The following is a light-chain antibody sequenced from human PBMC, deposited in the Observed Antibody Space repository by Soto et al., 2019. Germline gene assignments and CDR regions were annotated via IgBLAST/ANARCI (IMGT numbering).Light chain of an antibody. CDR2: VAS. CDR1: QSVDSK. Sequence: EIVMTQSPATLSVSPGERATLSCRASQSVDSKLAWYQQKPGQGPMLLICVASSRATGIPARFSGSGSGTEFTLTISCLQSEDFAVYYCQHYSPWLWTFGQGTHVAIK. CDR3: QHYSPWLWT. V-gene: IGKV3-15*01. J-gene: IGKJ1*01.